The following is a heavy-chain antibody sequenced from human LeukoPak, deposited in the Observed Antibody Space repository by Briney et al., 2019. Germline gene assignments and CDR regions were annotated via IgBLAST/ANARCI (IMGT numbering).Heavy chain of an antibody. J-gene: IGHJ4*02. V-gene: IGHV3-23*01. CDR3: AKDRVCSGGSCYFDY. D-gene: IGHD2-15*01. CDR2: ISGSDENT. CDR1: GFTFSTYA. Sequence: GGPLRLSCAASGFTFSTYAMSWVRQAPGKGLEWVSGISGSDENTFYADSVKGRFTISRDNSKNTLYLQMNSLRAEDTAVYYCAKDRVCSGGSCYFDYWGQGTLVTVSS.